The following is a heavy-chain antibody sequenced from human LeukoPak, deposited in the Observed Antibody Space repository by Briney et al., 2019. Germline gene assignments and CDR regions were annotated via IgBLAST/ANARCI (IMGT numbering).Heavy chain of an antibody. D-gene: IGHD3-10*01. Sequence: SETLSLTCTVSGASISNFYWSWIRQAPGQGLEWIGYMLYSGSTNQKPSLRSRVTISVDTSKNQVSLKLNSMTAADTAVYYCARLGSRVVWGQGTLVIVSS. V-gene: IGHV4-59*12. CDR2: MLYSGST. J-gene: IGHJ4*02. CDR1: GASISNFY. CDR3: ARLGSRVV.